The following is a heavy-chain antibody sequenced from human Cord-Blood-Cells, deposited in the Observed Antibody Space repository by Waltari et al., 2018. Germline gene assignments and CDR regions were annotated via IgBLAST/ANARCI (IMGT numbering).Heavy chain of an antibody. D-gene: IGHD4-17*01. J-gene: IGHJ5*02. CDR2: INPNSGGT. CDR3: ARGPLRATVTKNWFDP. V-gene: IGHV1-2*04. Sequence: QVQLVQSGAEVKKPGASVKVSCKASGYTFTGYYMHWVRQAPGQGLEWMGWINPNSGGTNYAQKFQGWVTMTRDTSISTAYMELSRLRSDDTAVYYCARGPLRATVTKNWFDPWGQGTLVTVSS. CDR1: GYTFTGYY.